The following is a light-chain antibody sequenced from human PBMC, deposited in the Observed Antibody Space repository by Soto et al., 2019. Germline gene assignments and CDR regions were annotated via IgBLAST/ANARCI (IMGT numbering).Light chain of an antibody. CDR3: QQYYNWRPLT. CDR1: QSVSRD. J-gene: IGKJ4*01. CDR2: GAS. Sequence: EVVLTQSPATLSVSPGERATLSCRASQSVSRDLAWYQQKPGQAPRLLIYGASTRATGIPARFSGSVSGTEFTLNISSLQSEDFAVYYCQQYYNWRPLTFGGGTKVEIK. V-gene: IGKV3-15*01.